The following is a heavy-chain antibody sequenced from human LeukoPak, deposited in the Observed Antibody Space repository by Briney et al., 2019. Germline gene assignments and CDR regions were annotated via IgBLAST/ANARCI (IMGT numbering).Heavy chain of an antibody. J-gene: IGHJ5*02. Sequence: GGSLRLSCAASGFTLSSYAMSWVRQAPGKGLEWVSAISGSGGSTYYADSVKGRFTISRDNSKNTLYLQMNSLRAEDTAVYYCAKDRWSSTSMRWFDPWGQGTLVTVSS. CDR3: AKDRWSSTSMRWFDP. V-gene: IGHV3-23*01. D-gene: IGHD2-2*01. CDR2: ISGSGGST. CDR1: GFTLSSYA.